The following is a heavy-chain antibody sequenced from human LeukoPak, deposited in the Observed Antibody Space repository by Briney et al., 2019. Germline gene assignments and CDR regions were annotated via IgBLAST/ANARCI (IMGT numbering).Heavy chain of an antibody. D-gene: IGHD3-3*01. CDR3: ARCYDFWSGYPFDY. CDR1: GGSISSYY. J-gene: IGHJ4*02. CDR2: IYYSGST. V-gene: IGHV4-59*01. Sequence: PSETLSLTCTVSGGSISSYYWSWIRQPPGKGLEWIGYIYYSGSTNYNPPLKSRVTISVDTSKNQFSLKLSSVTAADTAVYYCARCYDFWSGYPFDYWGQGTLVTVSS.